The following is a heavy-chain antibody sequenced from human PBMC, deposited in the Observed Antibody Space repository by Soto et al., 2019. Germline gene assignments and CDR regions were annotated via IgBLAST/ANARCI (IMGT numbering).Heavy chain of an antibody. CDR1: GFTFSTYG. CDR2: YGGSGGSR. D-gene: IGHD3-10*01. V-gene: IGHV3-23*01. Sequence: DVQLLESGGGLVQWGGSLRLSCVTSGFTFSTYGMTWVRQAPGKGLEWVSYGGSGGSRYYAESVKGRFTISRDNSKNTLSLEMNSLRAEDTATYYCVKFRGRAYPYYYMHVWGKGTTVTVSS. CDR3: VKFRGRAYPYYYMHV. J-gene: IGHJ6*03.